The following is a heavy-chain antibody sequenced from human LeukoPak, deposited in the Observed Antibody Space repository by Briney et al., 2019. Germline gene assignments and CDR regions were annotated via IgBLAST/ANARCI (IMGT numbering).Heavy chain of an antibody. J-gene: IGHJ4*02. D-gene: IGHD3-10*01. CDR1: GFTFSSYW. CDR2: IKEDGGEK. CDR3: ARDRHVYGSGSYLN. Sequence: GGSLRLSCAASGFTFSSYWMSWVRQAPGKGLEWVANIKEDGGEKYSVDSVKGRFTISRDNAKNSLYLQMNSLRAEDTAVYYCARDRHVYGSGSYLNWGQGTLVTVSS. V-gene: IGHV3-7*01.